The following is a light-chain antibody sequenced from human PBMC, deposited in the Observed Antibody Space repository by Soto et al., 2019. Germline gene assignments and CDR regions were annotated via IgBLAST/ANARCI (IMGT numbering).Light chain of an antibody. V-gene: IGKV3-20*01. CDR1: QSLSSSY. CDR3: QQYGGSPPYT. Sequence: EIVLTQSPGTLSLSPGERATLSCRASQSLSSSYLAWYQQKPGQAPRLLIYGASSRATGIPDRFSGSQSGTGFTLTISRLEPEDFAVYYCQQYGGSPPYTFGQGTKVEIK. CDR2: GAS. J-gene: IGKJ2*01.